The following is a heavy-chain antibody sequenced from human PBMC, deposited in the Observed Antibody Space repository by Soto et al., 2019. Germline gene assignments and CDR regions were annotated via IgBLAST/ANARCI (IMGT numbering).Heavy chain of an antibody. CDR2: IYYSGST. Sequence: PSETLSLTCTASGDSISSYYWSWIRQPPGKGLEWIGYIYYSGSTKYNPSLKSRVTISVDTSKNQFSLSLSSVTAADTAVYYCTRHASGGDYRFDYWGQGTLVTVSS. V-gene: IGHV4-59*08. D-gene: IGHD4-17*01. J-gene: IGHJ4*02. CDR3: TRHASGGDYRFDY. CDR1: GDSISSYY.